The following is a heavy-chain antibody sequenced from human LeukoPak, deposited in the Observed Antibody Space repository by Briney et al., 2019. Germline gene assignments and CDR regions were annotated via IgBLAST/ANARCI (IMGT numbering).Heavy chain of an antibody. CDR2: ISGSGGIT. V-gene: IGHV3-23*01. CDR3: SSLDAYAFDI. J-gene: IGHJ3*02. Sequence: GGSLRLSCAASGFTFSSYAMSWVRQAPGKGLEWVSTISGSGGITYYADFVKGRFTLSRDNSKNTLYLQMNSLRAEDTAVYYCSSLDAYAFDIWGQGTMVTVSS. D-gene: IGHD3-16*02. CDR1: GFTFSSYA.